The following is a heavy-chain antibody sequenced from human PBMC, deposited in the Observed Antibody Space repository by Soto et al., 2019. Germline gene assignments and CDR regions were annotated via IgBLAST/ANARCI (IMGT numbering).Heavy chain of an antibody. Sequence: SETLSLTCTVSGGSISTCYWSWIRQTPGKGLEWIGHIYYSGRTSYKPPLKSRVSISVDTSKNQFSLKVSSVTAADTAVYYCARGTYYYDSSGYLFDNWGQGALVTVSS. CDR2: IYYSGRT. D-gene: IGHD3-22*01. V-gene: IGHV4-59*01. CDR1: GGSISTCY. J-gene: IGHJ4*02. CDR3: ARGTYYYDSSGYLFDN.